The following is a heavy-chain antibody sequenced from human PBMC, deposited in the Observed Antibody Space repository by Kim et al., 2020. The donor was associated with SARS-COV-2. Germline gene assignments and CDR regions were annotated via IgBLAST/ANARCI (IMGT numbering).Heavy chain of an antibody. CDR1: GFTFSSYA. D-gene: IGHD3-22*01. CDR3: AKDLLGQYYYVSSGHVDDAFDI. V-gene: IGHV3-23*01. J-gene: IGHJ3*02. CDR2: ISGSGGST. Sequence: GGSLRLSCAASGFTFSSYAMSWVRQAPGKGLEWVSAISGSGGSTYYVDSVKGRFTISRDNAKNTLYLQMNSLRAEDTAVYYCAKDLLGQYYYVSSGHVDDAFDIWGRGTIVTVSP.